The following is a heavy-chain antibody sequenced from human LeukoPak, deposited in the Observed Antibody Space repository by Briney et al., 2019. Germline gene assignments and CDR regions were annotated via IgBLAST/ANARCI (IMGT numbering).Heavy chain of an antibody. V-gene: IGHV3-11*01. J-gene: IGHJ3*02. CDR1: GFTFSDYY. CDR2: ISSSGSTI. CDR3: ARWRDSSGYTDAFDI. Sequence: GGSLRLSCAASGFTFSDYYMSWIRQAPGKGLEWVSYISSSGSTIYYADSVKGRFTISRDNAKNSLYLQMNSLRAEDTALYYCARWRDSSGYTDAFDIWGQGTMVTVSS. D-gene: IGHD3-22*01.